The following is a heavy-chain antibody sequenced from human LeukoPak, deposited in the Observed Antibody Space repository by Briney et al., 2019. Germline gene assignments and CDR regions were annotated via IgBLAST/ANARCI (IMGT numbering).Heavy chain of an antibody. CDR1: GFTFSSYG. D-gene: IGHD1-26*01. CDR3: VRGGVC. CDR2: ISYDGSNK. Sequence: GGSLRLSCAASGFTFSSYGMHWVRQAPAKGLEGVALISYDGSNKYYADSVKGRFTISRDNSKNTLYLQMNSLRAEDTALYYCVRGGVCWGQGTLVTVSS. J-gene: IGHJ4*02. V-gene: IGHV3-30*03.